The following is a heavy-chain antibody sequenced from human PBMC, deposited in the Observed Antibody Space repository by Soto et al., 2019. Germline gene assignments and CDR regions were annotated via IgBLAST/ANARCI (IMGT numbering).Heavy chain of an antibody. CDR3: AREHRGYSGYDFGPQGSWFDP. Sequence: QVQLVQSGAEVKKPGSSVKVSCKASGGTFSSYAISWVRQAPGQGLEWMGGIIPIFGTANYAQKFQGRVTITADKSTSTAYMELSSLRSEDTAVYYCAREHRGYSGYDFGPQGSWFDPWGQGTLVTVSS. D-gene: IGHD5-12*01. J-gene: IGHJ5*02. CDR2: IIPIFGTA. V-gene: IGHV1-69*06. CDR1: GGTFSSYA.